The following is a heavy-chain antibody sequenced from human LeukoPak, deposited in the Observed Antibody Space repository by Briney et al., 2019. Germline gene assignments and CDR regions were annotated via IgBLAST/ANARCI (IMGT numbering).Heavy chain of an antibody. J-gene: IGHJ4*02. CDR2: INPSGGST. CDR1: GYTFTGYY. Sequence: PWASVKVSCKASGYTFTGYYMHWVRQAPGQGLEWMGIINPSGGSTTYAQKFQGRVTMTRDTSTRTVYMELSSLRSEDTAVYYCARSWPLYYFDYWGQGTLVTVSS. V-gene: IGHV1-46*01. CDR3: ARSWPLYYFDY.